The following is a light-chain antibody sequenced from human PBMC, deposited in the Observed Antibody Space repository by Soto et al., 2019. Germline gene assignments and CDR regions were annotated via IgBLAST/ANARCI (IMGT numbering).Light chain of an antibody. CDR2: LNSDGSH. J-gene: IGLJ7*01. CDR1: SGHSRYA. V-gene: IGLV4-69*01. CDR3: QTWASGIRV. Sequence: QSVLTQSPSASASLGASVKLTCTLSSGHSRYAIAWHQQQPEKGPRYLMNLNSDGSHTKGDGIPDRFSGSSSGAERYLTIPSLQSDDEADYYCQTWASGIRVFGGGTQLTVL.